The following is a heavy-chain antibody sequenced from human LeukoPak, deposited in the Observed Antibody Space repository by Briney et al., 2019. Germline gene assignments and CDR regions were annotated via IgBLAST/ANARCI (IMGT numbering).Heavy chain of an antibody. CDR3: ARRSSGGPYYYYMDV. Sequence: PSETLSLTCAVYGGSFSGYYWSWIRQPPGKGLEWIGEINHSGSTNYNPSLKSRVTISVDTSKNQFSLKLSSVTAADTTAYYCARRSSGGPYYYYMDVWGKGTTVTVSS. D-gene: IGHD3-10*01. CDR1: GGSFSGYY. CDR2: INHSGST. V-gene: IGHV4-34*01. J-gene: IGHJ6*03.